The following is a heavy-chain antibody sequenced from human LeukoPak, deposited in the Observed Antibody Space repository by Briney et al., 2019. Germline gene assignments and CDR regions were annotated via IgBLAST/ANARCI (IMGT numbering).Heavy chain of an antibody. J-gene: IGHJ6*02. Sequence: GESLRISCKGSGYSFKTYWIAWVRQMLGKGLEWMGIIYPGDSNTRYNPSFQGQVTISADKSISTAYLQWSSLKASDTAKYYCARQGFVASYGVDVWGRGTTVTVSS. CDR1: GYSFKTYW. CDR3: ARQGFVASYGVDV. CDR2: IYPGDSNT. V-gene: IGHV5-51*01.